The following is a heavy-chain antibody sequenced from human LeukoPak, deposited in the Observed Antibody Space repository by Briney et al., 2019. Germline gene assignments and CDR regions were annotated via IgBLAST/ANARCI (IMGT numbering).Heavy chain of an antibody. CDR1: GGSISGYY. CDR3: AILASSGWSHCDY. J-gene: IGHJ4*02. Sequence: SETLSLTCTVSGGSISGYYWSWIRQPPGKGPEWIGYIYYSGSTNYNPSLKSRVTISVDTSKNQFSLKMNSVTAADTAVYYCAILASSGWSHCDYWGQGTLVTVSS. CDR2: IYYSGST. V-gene: IGHV4-59*08. D-gene: IGHD6-19*01.